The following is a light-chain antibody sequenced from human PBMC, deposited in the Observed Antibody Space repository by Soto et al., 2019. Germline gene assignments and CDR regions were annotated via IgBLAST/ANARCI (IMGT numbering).Light chain of an antibody. CDR1: ESVNDRF. V-gene: IGKV3-20*01. Sequence: EIVLTQSPGTLSLSRGERVTLSCRASESVNDRFFGWYQHKPGQAPRLLIYRTSERATGIPDRFSGSGYGTDFSLSISRLDPEDSAVYYCHQYYLAPHTFGQG. J-gene: IGKJ2*01. CDR2: RTS. CDR3: HQYYLAPHT.